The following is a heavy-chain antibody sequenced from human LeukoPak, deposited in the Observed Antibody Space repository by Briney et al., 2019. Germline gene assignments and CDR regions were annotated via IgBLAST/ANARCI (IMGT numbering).Heavy chain of an antibody. J-gene: IGHJ4*02. Sequence: PSETLSLTCTVSGYSISGGYYWGWIRQPPGKGLEWIGTIFQSVSTYYNSSLKSRVTTSVDTSKNQFSLKLSSVTAADTAVYYCARNNSNGFDFWSQGTLVTVSS. CDR2: IFQSVST. CDR1: GYSISGGYY. V-gene: IGHV4-38-2*02. D-gene: IGHD6-19*01. CDR3: ARNNSNGFDF.